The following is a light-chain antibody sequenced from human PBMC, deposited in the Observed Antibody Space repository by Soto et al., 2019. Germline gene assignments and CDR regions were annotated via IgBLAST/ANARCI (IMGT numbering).Light chain of an antibody. Sequence: EILLTQSPGTLSLSPGERATLSCRASQSFRNSYVAWHHQKPGQAPRLFIHGASGRATGIPDRFSGSGSGTDFTLTISRLEPEDVAVYYCQQYGSSPYTFGQGTKLEI. CDR2: GAS. J-gene: IGKJ2*01. CDR1: QSFRNSY. CDR3: QQYGSSPYT. V-gene: IGKV3-20*01.